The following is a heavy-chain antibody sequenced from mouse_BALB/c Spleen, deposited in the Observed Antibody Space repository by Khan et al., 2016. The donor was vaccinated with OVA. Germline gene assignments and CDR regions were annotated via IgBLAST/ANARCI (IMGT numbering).Heavy chain of an antibody. CDR3: ARTARIKY. CDR1: GYSITSGYG. D-gene: IGHD1-2*01. J-gene: IGHJ2*01. CDR2: ISYSDST. Sequence: EVQLLETGPGLVKPSQSLSLTCTVTGYSITSGYGWNWIRQFPGNKLEWMGYISYSDSTNYNPSLKSRISITRDTSKNQFFLQLNSVTTEDTATYYCARTARIKYWGQGTTLTVSS. V-gene: IGHV3-2*02.